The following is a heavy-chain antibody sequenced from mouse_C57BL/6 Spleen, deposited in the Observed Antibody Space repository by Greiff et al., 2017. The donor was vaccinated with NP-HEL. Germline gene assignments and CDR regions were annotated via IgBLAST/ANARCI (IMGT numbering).Heavy chain of an antibody. Sequence: QVQLKESGAELARPGASVKLSCKASGYTFTSYGISWVKQRTGQGLEWIGEIYPRSGNTYYNEKFKGKATLTADKSSSTAYMELRSLTSEDSAVYFCARDDDGYYWGCWGTGTTVTVSS. CDR3: ARDDDGYYWGC. CDR2: IYPRSGNT. V-gene: IGHV1-81*01. D-gene: IGHD2-3*01. CDR1: GYTFTSYG. J-gene: IGHJ1*03.